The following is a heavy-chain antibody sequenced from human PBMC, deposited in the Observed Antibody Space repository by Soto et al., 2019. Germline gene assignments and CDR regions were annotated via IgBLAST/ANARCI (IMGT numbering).Heavy chain of an antibody. CDR2: TYYRSKWYN. J-gene: IGHJ6*04. CDR1: GDSVSSNSAA. D-gene: IGHD6-13*01. Sequence: SQTLSLTCAISGDSVSSNSAAWNWIRQSPSRGLEWLGRTYYRSKWYNDYAVSVKSRITINPDTSKNQFSLQLNSVTPEDTAVYYCARGGGSHIAAAGTSGDYYYYYGMDVWGEGTTVTVCS. V-gene: IGHV6-1*01. CDR3: ARGGGSHIAAAGTSGDYYYYYGMDV.